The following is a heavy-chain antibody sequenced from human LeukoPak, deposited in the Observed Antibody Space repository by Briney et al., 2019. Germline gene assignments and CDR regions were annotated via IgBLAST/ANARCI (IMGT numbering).Heavy chain of an antibody. CDR2: IIPLFGTA. CDR1: GGTFSSYT. J-gene: IGHJ3*02. Sequence: ASVKVSCKASGGTFSSYTINWVRQAPGQGLEWMGGIIPLFGTANYAQKFQGRATITTDESTSTAYMELSSLRSEDTAVYYCALGPSEYSWNFRGTFDIWGQGTMVTVSS. V-gene: IGHV1-69*05. CDR3: ALGPSEYSWNFRGTFDI. D-gene: IGHD1-1*01.